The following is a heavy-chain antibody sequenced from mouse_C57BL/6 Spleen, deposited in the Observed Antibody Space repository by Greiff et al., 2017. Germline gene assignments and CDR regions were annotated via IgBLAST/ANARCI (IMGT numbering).Heavy chain of an antibody. Sequence: QVHVKQPGAELVKPGASVKLSCKASGYTFTSYWMHWVKQRPGQGLEWIGMIHPNSGSTNYNEKFKSKATLTVDKSSSTAYMQLSSLTSEDSAVYYCLTGTYFDYWGQGTTLTVSS. CDR2: IHPNSGST. CDR3: LTGTYFDY. V-gene: IGHV1-64*01. J-gene: IGHJ2*01. CDR1: GYTFTSYW. D-gene: IGHD4-1*01.